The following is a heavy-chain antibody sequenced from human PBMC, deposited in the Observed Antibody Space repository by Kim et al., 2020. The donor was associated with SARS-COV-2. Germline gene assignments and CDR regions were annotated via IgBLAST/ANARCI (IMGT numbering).Heavy chain of an antibody. CDR3: AGGGTYGYGGNSAFDI. D-gene: IGHD3-16*01. J-gene: IGHJ3*02. CDR2: ISGSGGST. Sequence: GGSLRLSCAASGFTFSSYAMSWVRQAPGKGLEWVSAISGSGGSTYYADSVKGRFTISRDNSKNTLYLQMNSLRAEDTAVYYCAGGGTYGYGGNSAFDIWGQGTMVTVSS. CDR1: GFTFSSYA. V-gene: IGHV3-23*01.